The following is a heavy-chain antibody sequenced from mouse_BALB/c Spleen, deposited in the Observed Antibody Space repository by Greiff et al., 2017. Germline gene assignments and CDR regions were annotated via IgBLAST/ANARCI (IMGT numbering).Heavy chain of an antibody. CDR3: ARDRRTTATRYAMDY. CDR1: GFSLTGYG. V-gene: IGHV2-6-7*01. J-gene: IGHJ4*01. D-gene: IGHD1-2*01. CDR2: IWGDGST. Sequence: VKLVESGPGLVAPSQSLSITCTVSGFSLTGYGVNWVRQPPGKGLEWLGMIWGDGSTDYNSALKSRLSISKDNSKSQVFLKMNSLQTDDTARYYCARDRRTTATRYAMDYWGQGTSVTVSS.